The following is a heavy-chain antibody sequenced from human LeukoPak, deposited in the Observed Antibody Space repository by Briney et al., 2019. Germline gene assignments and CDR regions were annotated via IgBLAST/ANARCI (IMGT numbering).Heavy chain of an antibody. CDR1: EYTFSDFY. D-gene: IGHD2/OR15-2a*01. CDR2: INTCSNAR. Sequence: ASVKVSCKLSEYTFSDFYLNWVRQAPGQGLEWISWINTCSNARSYEQKFQGKVTMTWDMSTTTVFMELNRRRSDDTAVDYCATSSITHARDPWGQGTLVTVSS. V-gene: IGHV1-2*02. J-gene: IGHJ5*02. CDR3: ATSSITHARDP.